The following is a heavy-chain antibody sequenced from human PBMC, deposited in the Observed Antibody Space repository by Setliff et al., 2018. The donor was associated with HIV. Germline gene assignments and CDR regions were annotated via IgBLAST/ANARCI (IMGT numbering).Heavy chain of an antibody. D-gene: IGHD4-17*01. J-gene: IGHJ2*01. Sequence: SETLSLTCPVSGGPISSHYWNWIRQPPGKGLEWVGYIYYSGSTNYNPSLKSRVTTSVDTSKNQFSLRLRSVTAADTTVYYCAMTTVTTWGGGDEGYFELWGRGSLVTVSS. CDR2: IYYSGST. CDR1: GGPISSHY. CDR3: AMTTVTTWGGGDEGYFEL. V-gene: IGHV4-59*11.